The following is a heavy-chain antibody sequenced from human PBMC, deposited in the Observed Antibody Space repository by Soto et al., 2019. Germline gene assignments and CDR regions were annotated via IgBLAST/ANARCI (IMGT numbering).Heavy chain of an antibody. Sequence: QVQLQESGPGLVKPSQTLSLTCTVSGGSINSDIYYWSWVRQHPGKGLEWIGYISSSGSTYYNPSLKSRVTLSVDSSKNQFSLKLSSVTAADTAVYYCARDHWGSVYYRCGMDVWGQGTTVTVSS. CDR2: ISSSGST. CDR1: GGSINSDIYY. V-gene: IGHV4-31*03. CDR3: ARDHWGSVYYRCGMDV. J-gene: IGHJ6*02. D-gene: IGHD7-27*01.